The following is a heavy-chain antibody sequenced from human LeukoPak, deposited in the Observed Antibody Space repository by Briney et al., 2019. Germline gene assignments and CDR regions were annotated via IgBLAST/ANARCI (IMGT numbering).Heavy chain of an antibody. CDR3: ARHPYGDYESWYFDL. V-gene: IGHV4-39*01. CDR1: GGSISSSSYY. CDR2: IYYSEST. Sequence: SETLSLTCTVSGGSISSSSYYWGWIRQPPGKGLECIGSIYYSESTYYNPSLKRRVTISVGTSKNQFSLKLSSVTAADTAVYYCARHPYGDYESWYFDLWGRGTLVTVSS. D-gene: IGHD4-17*01. J-gene: IGHJ2*01.